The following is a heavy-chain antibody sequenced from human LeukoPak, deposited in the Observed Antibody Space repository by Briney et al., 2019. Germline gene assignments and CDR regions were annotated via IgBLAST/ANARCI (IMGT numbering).Heavy chain of an antibody. J-gene: IGHJ4*02. Sequence: SETLSLTCAVSGDSVSSTNWWTWVRQTPGKGLEWIGEMYHNGNTHYNPSLKSRVTISLDTSKNQFSLNLNSVTAADTAVYYCAGEPPGSFLDYWSPGTLVTVSS. CDR3: AGEPPGSFLDY. V-gene: IGHV4-4*02. CDR1: GDSVSSTNW. CDR2: MYHNGNT. D-gene: IGHD6-19*01.